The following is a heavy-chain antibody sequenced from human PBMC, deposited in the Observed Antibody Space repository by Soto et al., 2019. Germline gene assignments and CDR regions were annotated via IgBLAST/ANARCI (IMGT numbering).Heavy chain of an antibody. CDR2: ISHTGSPI. J-gene: IGHJ4*02. D-gene: IGHD2-15*01. Sequence: EVQVVESGGGLVQPGGSLRLSCAASGFTFSSYSMNWVRQAPGKGLEWISYISHTGSPIYYADSVKGRFTISRDNAKNSLFLQMNSLRADATAVYYCAREWYYFDYWGQGTVVTVSS. V-gene: IGHV3-48*01. CDR3: AREWYYFDY. CDR1: GFTFSSYS.